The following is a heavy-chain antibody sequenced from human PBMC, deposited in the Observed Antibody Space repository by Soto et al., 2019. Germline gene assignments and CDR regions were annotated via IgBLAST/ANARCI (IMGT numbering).Heavy chain of an antibody. J-gene: IGHJ5*02. CDR1: GYNFATYW. CDR3: ARRRFYSPQFDP. D-gene: IGHD2-15*01. V-gene: IGHV5-51*01. CDR2: IYHSESST. Sequence: GEALKISCKTSGYNFATYWIGWLRQRHGEGPDWLGLIYHSESSTLYSPPVQGDVTIYSXXXIXXXYXHXXTPXAPDPAVYYCARRRFYSPQFDPWGQGTLDTVSS.